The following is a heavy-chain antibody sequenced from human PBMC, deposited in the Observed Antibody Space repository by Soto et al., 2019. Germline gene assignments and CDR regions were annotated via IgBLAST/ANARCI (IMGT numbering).Heavy chain of an antibody. Sequence: SETLSLTCTVSGGPISSYYWSWIGQPPGEGLEGIGYIYYSGSTNYNHSLTSRVTISVDTSKNQFSLKLSSVTAADTAVYYCTRDASRDSSARGWFDPWGPGTLVTVSS. CDR2: IYYSGST. V-gene: IGHV4-59*01. CDR1: GGPISSYY. CDR3: TRDASRDSSARGWFDP. J-gene: IGHJ5*02. D-gene: IGHD6-13*01.